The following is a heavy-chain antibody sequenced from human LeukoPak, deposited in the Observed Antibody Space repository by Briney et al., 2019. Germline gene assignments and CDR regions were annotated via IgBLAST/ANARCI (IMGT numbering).Heavy chain of an antibody. CDR1: GFTFSSYG. V-gene: IGHV3-33*01. D-gene: IGHD3-22*01. CDR2: IWFDASNK. Sequence: GGSLGLSCAASGFTFSSYGMHWVRQAPGKGLEWVAVIWFDASNKYYADSVKGRFTISRDNSKNTLYLQMNSLRAEDTAVYYCARGPDYYDSSGSFDYWGQGTLVTVSS. CDR3: ARGPDYYDSSGSFDY. J-gene: IGHJ4*02.